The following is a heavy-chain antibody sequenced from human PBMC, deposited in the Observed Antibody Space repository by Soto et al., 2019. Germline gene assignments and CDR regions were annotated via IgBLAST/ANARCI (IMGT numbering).Heavy chain of an antibody. J-gene: IGHJ3*01. CDR2: FIPIIGGG. V-gene: IGHV1-69*01. CDR1: GGTFRNLA. Sequence: QVQLVQSGAEEKKPGSSVKVSCKASGGTFRNLAINWVRQAPGQGLEWMGGFIPIIGGGINAQKFQGRVTITSDESTSTAYMELSSLKTEDTAMYFCARRSVSHSNAFDFWGQWTMVTVSS. D-gene: IGHD2-15*01. CDR3: ARRSVSHSNAFDF.